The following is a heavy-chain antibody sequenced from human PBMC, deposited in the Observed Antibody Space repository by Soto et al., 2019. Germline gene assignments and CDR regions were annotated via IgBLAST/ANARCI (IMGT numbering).Heavy chain of an antibody. CDR1: GFTISTYH. D-gene: IGHD1-26*01. CDR2: ISTDLRAL. V-gene: IGHV3-48*02. CDR3: TRDGRRGYDMDV. J-gene: IGHJ6*02. Sequence: EVKLAESGGDLVQPGGSLRLSCAASGFTISTYHLNWVRQAPGKGLEWVSYISTDLRALYYADSVRGRFTISRDNAKNSLYLQMNSLRDEDTGVYYCTRDGRRGYDMDVWGQGTTVTVSS.